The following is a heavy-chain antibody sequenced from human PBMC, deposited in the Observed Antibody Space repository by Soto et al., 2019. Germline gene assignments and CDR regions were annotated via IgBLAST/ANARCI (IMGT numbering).Heavy chain of an antibody. J-gene: IGHJ6*03. D-gene: IGHD6-13*01. CDR1: GYTFTSYG. CDR3: ARGTWYINYCYMDV. Sequence: QVQLVQSGAEVKKPGASVKVSCKASGYTFTSYGVSWVRRAPGQGLEWMGWISAHNGNTNYAQNFQGRVTMTTDTSTSTAYMELRSLRSDDTAVYYCARGTWYINYCYMDVWGKGTTVTVSS. CDR2: ISAHNGNT. V-gene: IGHV1-18*01.